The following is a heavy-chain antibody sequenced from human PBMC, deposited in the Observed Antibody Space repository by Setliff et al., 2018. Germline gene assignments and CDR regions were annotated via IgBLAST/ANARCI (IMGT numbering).Heavy chain of an antibody. V-gene: IGHV3-7*01. Sequence: GGSLRLSCAASGFTFSDYYMSWVRHVPGKGLEWVANIKSDGSERFYGHSVRGRFIVSRDNSRNTLYLQMNSLRSEDTAVYYCARDRIGPFLSYMDGWGKGTAVTVSS. J-gene: IGHJ6*03. CDR2: IKSDGSER. CDR3: ARDRIGPFLSYMDG. D-gene: IGHD3-3*02. CDR1: GFTFSDYY.